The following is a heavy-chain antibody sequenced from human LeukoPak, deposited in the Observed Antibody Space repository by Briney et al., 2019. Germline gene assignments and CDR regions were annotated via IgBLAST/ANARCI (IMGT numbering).Heavy chain of an antibody. V-gene: IGHV1-18*01. CDR1: GYTFTSYG. D-gene: IGHD5-24*01. CDR2: INPANGYA. Sequence: ASVKVSCKASGYTFTSYGISWVRQAPGQGLEWMGWINPANGYAKYSQELQGRVTITRDTSASAAYLELSSLRSEDTAVYYCAIRDGYRDYWGQGTLVTVSS. J-gene: IGHJ4*02. CDR3: AIRDGYRDY.